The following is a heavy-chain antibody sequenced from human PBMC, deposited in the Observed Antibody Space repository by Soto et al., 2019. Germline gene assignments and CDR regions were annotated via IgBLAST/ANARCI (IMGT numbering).Heavy chain of an antibody. CDR3: ARPTFFYSSGWFFDY. D-gene: IGHD6-19*01. J-gene: IGHJ4*02. V-gene: IGHV1-3*01. Sequence: ASVKVSXKASGYTFTSYAMHWVRQAPGQRLEWMGWINAGNGNTKYSQKFQGRVTITRDTSASTAYMELSSLRSEDTAVYYCARPTFFYSSGWFFDYWGQGTLVTVSS. CDR2: INAGNGNT. CDR1: GYTFTSYA.